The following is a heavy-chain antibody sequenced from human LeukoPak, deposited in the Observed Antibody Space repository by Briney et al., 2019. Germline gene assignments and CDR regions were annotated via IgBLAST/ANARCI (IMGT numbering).Heavy chain of an antibody. V-gene: IGHV4-34*01. D-gene: IGHD4-17*01. CDR2: INHSGST. Sequence: SETLSLTCAVYGGSFSGYYWSWIRQPPGKGLEWIGEINHSGSTNYNPSLKSRVTISVDTSKNQFSLKLSSATAADTAVYYCAREVDYGDYPNWFDPWGQGTLVTVSS. J-gene: IGHJ5*02. CDR1: GGSFSGYY. CDR3: AREVDYGDYPNWFDP.